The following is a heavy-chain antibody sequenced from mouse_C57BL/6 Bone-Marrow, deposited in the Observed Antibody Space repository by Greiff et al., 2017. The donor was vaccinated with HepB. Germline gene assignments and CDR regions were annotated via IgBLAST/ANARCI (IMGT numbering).Heavy chain of an antibody. CDR1: GFNIKDDY. J-gene: IGHJ4*01. V-gene: IGHV14-4*01. CDR3: STARYDYDVAYYAMDY. D-gene: IGHD2-4*01. Sequence: VQLKESGAELVRPGASVKLSCTASGFNIKDDYMHWVKQRPEQGLEWIGWIDPENGDTEYASKLQGKATRTADTSSNTAYLQLSSLTSEETAIFYCSTARYDYDVAYYAMDYWGQGTSVTVSS. CDR2: IDPENGDT.